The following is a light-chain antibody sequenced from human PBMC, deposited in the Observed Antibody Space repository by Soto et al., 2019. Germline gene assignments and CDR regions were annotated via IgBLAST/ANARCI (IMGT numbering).Light chain of an antibody. CDR2: VAS. J-gene: IGKJ2*01. Sequence: DIQLTQSPSFLSASVGDRVTITCRASQGIGSYLVWYQQKPGKAPNLLIYVASTLQSGVPSRFSGSGFGTEFTLPVRSLQPEDFATYYWQQVSRYPYTFGQGAKVDIK. CDR3: QQVSRYPYT. V-gene: IGKV1-9*01. CDR1: QGIGSY.